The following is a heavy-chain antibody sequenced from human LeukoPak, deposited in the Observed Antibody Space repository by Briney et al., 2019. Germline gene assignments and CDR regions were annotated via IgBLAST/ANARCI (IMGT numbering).Heavy chain of an antibody. J-gene: IGHJ4*02. V-gene: IGHV4-30-4*08. CDR3: ARLAYYDYVWGSYRFEY. CDR2: SYYSGST. Sequence: SETLSLTCTVSRGSISSGDYYWSWIRQPPGKGLEWIGYSYYSGSTYYKPCLKSRVTISVDTSKNQFSLKLSSVTAADTAVYYCARLAYYDYVWGSYRFEYWGQGPLVTVSS. D-gene: IGHD3-16*02. CDR1: RGSISSGDYY.